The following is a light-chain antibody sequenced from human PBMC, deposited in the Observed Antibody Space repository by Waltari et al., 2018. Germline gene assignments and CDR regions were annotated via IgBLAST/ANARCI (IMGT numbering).Light chain of an antibody. CDR2: ALA. CDR1: QSLLNSEDGSTY. J-gene: IGKJ2*01. V-gene: IGKV2-40*01. CDR3: MQRLEFPYT. Sequence: DIVMTQTPLSLPVTPGEPASLSCRSSQSLLNSEDGSTYLYWFLQKPGQSPHLLIYALAYRASGVPDRFSGTGSGSNFSLKISRVEAEDVGVYYCMQRLEFPYTFGQGTRLDMK.